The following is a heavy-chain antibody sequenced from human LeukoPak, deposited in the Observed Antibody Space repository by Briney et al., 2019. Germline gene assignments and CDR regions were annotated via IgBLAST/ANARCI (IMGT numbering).Heavy chain of an antibody. J-gene: IGHJ5*02. CDR3: ARDEPRYYYDSGRGWFDP. D-gene: IGHD3-22*01. CDR2: INSDGTTT. CDR1: GLSFSSFW. Sequence: GRSLRLSCAASGLSFSSFWMHWVRQVPGKGLVWVSGINSDGTTTGYADSVKGRFTISRDHAKNTVSLQMSSLRAEDTAVYYCARDEPRYYYDSGRGWFDPWGQGNLVTVSS. V-gene: IGHV3-74*01.